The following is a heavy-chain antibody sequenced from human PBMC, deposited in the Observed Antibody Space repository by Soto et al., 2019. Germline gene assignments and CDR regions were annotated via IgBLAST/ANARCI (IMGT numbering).Heavy chain of an antibody. CDR3: ARDLLPGIAAAGSGNWFDP. CDR1: GGTFSSYA. V-gene: IGHV1-69*13. Sequence: SVKVSCKASGGTFSSYAISWVRQAPGQGLEWMGGIIPIFGTANYAQKFQGRVTITADESTSTAYMELSSLRSEDTAVYYCARDLLPGIAAAGSGNWFDPWGQGTLVTVSS. D-gene: IGHD6-13*01. J-gene: IGHJ5*02. CDR2: IIPIFGTA.